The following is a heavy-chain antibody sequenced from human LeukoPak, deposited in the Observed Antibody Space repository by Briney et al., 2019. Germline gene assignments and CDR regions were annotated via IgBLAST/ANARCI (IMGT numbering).Heavy chain of an antibody. CDR3: AKGCGNDVGGYFDY. J-gene: IGHJ4*02. CDR2: ISGSGGST. CDR1: GFTFSSYV. V-gene: IGHV3-23*01. D-gene: IGHD1-1*01. Sequence: GGSLRLSCAASGFTFSSYVMSWVRQAPGKGLEWVSTISGSGGSTYHTDSVKGRFTISRDNSKKTLYLQMNSLRAEDTAVYYCAKGCGNDVGGYFDYWGQGTLVTVSS.